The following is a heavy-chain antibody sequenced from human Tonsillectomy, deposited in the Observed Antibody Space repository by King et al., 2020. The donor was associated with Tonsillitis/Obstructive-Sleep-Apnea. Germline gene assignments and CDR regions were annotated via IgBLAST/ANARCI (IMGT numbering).Heavy chain of an antibody. Sequence: QLVQSGAEVKRPGASVKVSCKASGYTFTGYYMHWVRQAPGQGLEWIERINPNSCGTNYAQKFQGRVTMTSDTSISPAYMELSRLRSDDTAVYYCARGQQWLHWFDPWGQGTLVTVSS. J-gene: IGHJ5*02. CDR2: INPNSCGT. CDR3: ARGQQWLHWFDP. V-gene: IGHV1-2*06. CDR1: GYTFTGYY. D-gene: IGHD6-19*01.